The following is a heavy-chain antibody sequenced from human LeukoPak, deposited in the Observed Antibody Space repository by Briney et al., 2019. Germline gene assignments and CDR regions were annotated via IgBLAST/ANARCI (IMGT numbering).Heavy chain of an antibody. CDR1: GGSFSGYY. J-gene: IGHJ4*02. Sequence: SETLSLTCAVYGGSFSGYYWSWIRQPPGKGLEWIGEINHSGSTNYNPSLKSRVTISVDTSKNQFSLKLSSVTAADTAVYYCPYDSSGYRYFDYWGQGTLVTVSS. CDR2: INHSGST. V-gene: IGHV4-34*01. D-gene: IGHD3-22*01. CDR3: PYDSSGYRYFDY.